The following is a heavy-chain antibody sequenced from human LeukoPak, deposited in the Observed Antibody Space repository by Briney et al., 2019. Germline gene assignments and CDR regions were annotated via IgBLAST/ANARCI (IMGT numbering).Heavy chain of an antibody. CDR3: AKDVRYGDYFDY. V-gene: IGHV3-23*01. Sequence: GGSLRLSCAASGFTFSSYAISWVRQAPGKGLEWVSAISGSGGSTYYADSVKGRFTISRDNSKNTLYLQMNSLRAEDTAVYYCAKDVRYGDYFDYWGQGTLVTVSS. CDR2: ISGSGGST. CDR1: GFTFSSYA. J-gene: IGHJ4*02. D-gene: IGHD4-17*01.